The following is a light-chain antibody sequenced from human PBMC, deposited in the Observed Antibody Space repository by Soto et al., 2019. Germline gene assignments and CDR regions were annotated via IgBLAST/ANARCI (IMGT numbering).Light chain of an antibody. CDR1: QGISSY. CDR3: QQYYSYSWT. V-gene: IGKV1-8*01. CDR2: AAS. J-gene: IGKJ1*01. Sequence: AIRMTQSPSSFAASTGDRVTITCGASQGISSYLAWYQQKPGKAPKLLIYAASTLQSGVPSRFRGSGSGTDFTLTISCLQSEDFATYYCQQYYSYSWTFGQGTKVDIK.